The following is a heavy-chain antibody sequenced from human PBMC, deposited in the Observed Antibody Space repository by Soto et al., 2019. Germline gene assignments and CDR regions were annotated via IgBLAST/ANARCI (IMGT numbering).Heavy chain of an antibody. V-gene: IGHV5-51*01. CDR1: GYRFTSYW. CDR2: IYPGDSDI. J-gene: IGHJ6*02. CDR3: ARYEFAVASLQPYGMDV. Sequence: PGESLKISCKGSGYRFTSYWIGWVRQMPGTGLEWMGIIYPGDSDIRYSPSFQGQVTISADKSISTAYLQWSSLKASDTAMYYCARYEFAVASLQPYGMDVWGQGTTVTVSS. D-gene: IGHD6-19*01.